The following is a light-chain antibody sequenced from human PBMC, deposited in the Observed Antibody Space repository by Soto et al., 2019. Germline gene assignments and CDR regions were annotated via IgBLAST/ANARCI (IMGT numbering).Light chain of an antibody. J-gene: IGKJ4*01. Sequence: ERVMTQSPATLSVSPGEKATLSCRASQTVSNNLAWYQQKAGQPPRLLIYFASTRATGIPARFSGSGSGTEFTLTISTLQSEDFAVYYCQQYNEWPLPFGGGTKVETK. CDR2: FAS. CDR3: QQYNEWPLP. CDR1: QTVSNN. V-gene: IGKV3-15*01.